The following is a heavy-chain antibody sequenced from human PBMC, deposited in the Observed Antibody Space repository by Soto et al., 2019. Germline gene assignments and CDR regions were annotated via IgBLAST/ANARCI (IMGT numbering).Heavy chain of an antibody. D-gene: IGHD3-10*01. Sequence: QVQLVQSGAEVKKPGASVKVSCKASGYTFTSYTLHWVRQAPGQRLEWMGWINTGNGNTKYSKKLQGRVTITRDTSASTAYMELSSLRSEDKAVYYCARGDTLVRGVIIDYFAYWGQGTLVTVSS. V-gene: IGHV1-3*04. CDR3: ARGDTLVRGVIIDYFAY. CDR2: INTGNGNT. CDR1: GYTFTSYT. J-gene: IGHJ4*02.